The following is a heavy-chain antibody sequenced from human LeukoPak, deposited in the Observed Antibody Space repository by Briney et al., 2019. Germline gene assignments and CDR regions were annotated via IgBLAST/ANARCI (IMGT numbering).Heavy chain of an antibody. CDR2: ISAYNGNT. J-gene: IGHJ4*02. Sequence: ASVKVSCKASGYTFTSYGISWVRQAPGQGLEWMGWISAYNGNTNYAQKLQGRVTMTTDTSTSTAYMELRSLRSDDTAVYYCARVVEQYYYDSSGYYYLDYWGQGTLVTVSS. D-gene: IGHD3-22*01. CDR1: GYTFTSYG. V-gene: IGHV1-18*01. CDR3: ARVVEQYYYDSSGYYYLDY.